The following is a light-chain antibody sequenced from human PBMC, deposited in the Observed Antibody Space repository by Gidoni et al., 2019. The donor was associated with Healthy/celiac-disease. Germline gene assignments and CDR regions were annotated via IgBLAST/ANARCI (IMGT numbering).Light chain of an antibody. CDR1: HSISSW. Sequence: DIHMTQSPSTLSASVEDRVTITCRASHSISSWLAWYQQKPGKAPKLLNYKASSLESGVPTRFSGRGAGKEITLTIRSLQPDDVANYYCQQDNSYPYTFGQGTKLEIK. J-gene: IGKJ2*01. CDR3: QQDNSYPYT. CDR2: KAS. V-gene: IGKV1-5*03.